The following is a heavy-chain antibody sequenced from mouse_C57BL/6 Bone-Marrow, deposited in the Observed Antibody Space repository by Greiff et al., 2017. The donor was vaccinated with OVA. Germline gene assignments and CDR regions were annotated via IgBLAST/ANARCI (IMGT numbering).Heavy chain of an antibody. V-gene: IGHV1-82*01. CDR2: IYPGDGDT. D-gene: IGHD2-3*01. CDR1: GYAFSSSW. Sequence: VQLQQSGPELVKPGASVKISCTASGYAFSSSWMNWVKQRPGKGLEWIGRIYPGDGDTNYNGKFKGKATLTADKSSSTAYMQLSSLTSEDSAVYFCARSGGYYWFAYWGQGTLVTVSA. CDR3: ARSGGYYWFAY. J-gene: IGHJ3*01.